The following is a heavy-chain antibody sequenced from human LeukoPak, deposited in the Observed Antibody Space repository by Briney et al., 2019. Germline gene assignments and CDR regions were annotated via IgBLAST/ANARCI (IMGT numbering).Heavy chain of an antibody. CDR2: IDSSSSTI. V-gene: IGHV3-48*04. J-gene: IGHJ5*02. CDR3: ARDLGHSGSYIWFDP. Sequence: GESLRLSCEASGFIFSDYNMNWVRQAPGKGLEWLSYIDSSSSTIYYADSVKGRFAISRDNAKNSLYLQMDSLRAEDTAVYYCARDLGHSGSYIWFDPWGQGTLVTVSS. D-gene: IGHD1-26*01. CDR1: GFIFSDYN.